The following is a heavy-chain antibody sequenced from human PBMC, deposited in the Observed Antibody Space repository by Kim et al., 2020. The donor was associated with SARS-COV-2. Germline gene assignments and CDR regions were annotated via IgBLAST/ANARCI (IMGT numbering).Heavy chain of an antibody. V-gene: IGHV4-34*01. CDR3: ATRRGQLAP. Sequence: GSTNYNPSLKSRVTISVDTSKNQFSLKLSSVTAADTAVYYCATRRGQLAPWGQGTLVTVSS. J-gene: IGHJ5*02. CDR2: GST. D-gene: IGHD3-10*01.